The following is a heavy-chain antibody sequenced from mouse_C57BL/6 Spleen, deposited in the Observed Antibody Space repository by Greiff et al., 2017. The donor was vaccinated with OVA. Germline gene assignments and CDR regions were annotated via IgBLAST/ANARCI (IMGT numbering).Heavy chain of an antibody. CDR1: GFTFSDYG. Sequence: DVQLVESGGGLVKPGGSLKLSCAASGFTFSDYGMHWVRQAPEKGLEWVAYISSGSSTIYYADTVQGRFTISRDNAKNTLFLQMTSLRSEDTAMYYCARPGPTGTFDYWGQGTTLTVSS. V-gene: IGHV5-17*01. CDR3: ARPGPTGTFDY. CDR2: ISSGSSTI. D-gene: IGHD3-3*01. J-gene: IGHJ2*01.